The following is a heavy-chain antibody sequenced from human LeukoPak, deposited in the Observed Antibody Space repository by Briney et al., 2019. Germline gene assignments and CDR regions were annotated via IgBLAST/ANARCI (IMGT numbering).Heavy chain of an antibody. CDR3: ARVTSSGWYSMDV. Sequence: SGGSLRLSCAASGFTFSSHSMSWVRQAPGKGLEWVSVIYSGDNTYYADSVKGRFTISRDNSKNTLYLQMNSLRVEDTAVHYCARVTSSGWYSMDVWGQGTTVTVSS. CDR1: GFTFSSHS. V-gene: IGHV3-53*01. J-gene: IGHJ6*02. CDR2: IYSGDNT. D-gene: IGHD6-19*01.